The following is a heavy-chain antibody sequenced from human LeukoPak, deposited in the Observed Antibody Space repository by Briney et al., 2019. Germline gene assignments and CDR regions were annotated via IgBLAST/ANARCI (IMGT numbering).Heavy chain of an antibody. CDR2: IYYRGST. V-gene: IGHV4-59*01. CDR1: GGSISSYY. J-gene: IGHJ6*03. D-gene: IGHD6-19*01. CDR3: ARGYSSGWYHYYYYMDV. Sequence: PSETLSLTCTVSGGSISSYYWSWIRQPPGKGLEWIGYIYYRGSTNYNPSLKSRVTISVDTSKNQFSLKLSSVTAADTAVYYCARGYSSGWYHYYYYMDVWGKGTTVTVSS.